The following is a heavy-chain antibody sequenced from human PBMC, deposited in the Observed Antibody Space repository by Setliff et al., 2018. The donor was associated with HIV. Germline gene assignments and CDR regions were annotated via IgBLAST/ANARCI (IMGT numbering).Heavy chain of an antibody. CDR1: GFNFRSYG. CDR2: IGSSNHGI. Sequence: PGGSLRLSCAASGFNFRSYGMTWVRQAPGKGLDWVAHIGSSNHGIHYTASVQGRFTISRDNAKNSLYLQMNSLRAEDTAVYYCARGNTMVTDFDYWGQGTQVTVSS. V-gene: IGHV3-48*01. D-gene: IGHD3-10*01. CDR3: ARGNTMVTDFDY. J-gene: IGHJ4*02.